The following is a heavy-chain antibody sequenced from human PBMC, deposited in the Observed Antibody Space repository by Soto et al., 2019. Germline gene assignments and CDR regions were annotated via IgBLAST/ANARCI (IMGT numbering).Heavy chain of an antibody. Sequence: GGSLRLSCAASGFTFSSYWMHWVRQAPGKGLVWVSRINSDGSSTNYADSVKGRFTISRDNAKNTLYLQMNSLRAEDTAVYYCARNSYDFWSGLDYYYYYMDVWGKGTTVTVS. CDR3: ARNSYDFWSGLDYYYYYMDV. V-gene: IGHV3-74*01. CDR1: GFTFSSYW. CDR2: INSDGSST. D-gene: IGHD3-3*01. J-gene: IGHJ6*03.